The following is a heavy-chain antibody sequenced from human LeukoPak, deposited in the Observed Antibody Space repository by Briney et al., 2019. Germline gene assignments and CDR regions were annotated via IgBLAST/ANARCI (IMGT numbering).Heavy chain of an antibody. J-gene: IGHJ4*02. Sequence: SEPLSLTCTISGAPISDYFWSWIRQPPGKGLEGIGYVFYSGSTTYNPSLNSRVAISIDTSRSQFSLRLSSVTAADTAVYYCASFSGSYFFDYWGPGTLVTVSS. V-gene: IGHV4-59*01. CDR3: ASFSGSYFFDY. D-gene: IGHD1-26*01. CDR1: GAPISDYF. CDR2: VFYSGST.